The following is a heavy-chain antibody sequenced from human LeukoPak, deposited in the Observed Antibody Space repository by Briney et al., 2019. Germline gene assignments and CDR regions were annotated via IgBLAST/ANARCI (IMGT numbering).Heavy chain of an antibody. Sequence: PGGSLRLSCAASGFTFSSYSMNWVRQAPGKGLEWVSSISSSSYIYYADSVKGRFTISRDNAKNSLYLQMNSLRDEDTAVYYCAREDSSGWYNYFDYWGQGTLVTVSS. CDR3: AREDSSGWYNYFDY. V-gene: IGHV3-21*01. D-gene: IGHD6-19*01. CDR2: ISSSSYI. CDR1: GFTFSSYS. J-gene: IGHJ4*02.